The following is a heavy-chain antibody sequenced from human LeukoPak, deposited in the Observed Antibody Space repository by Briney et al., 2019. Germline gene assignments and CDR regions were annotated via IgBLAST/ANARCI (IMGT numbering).Heavy chain of an antibody. CDR2: IYSGGST. Sequence: GGSLRLSCAASGFTVSRNYMSWVRQAPGKGLEWVSVIYSGGSTYYADSVKGRFTISRDNSKNTLYLQMNSLRAEDTAVYYCARDSPPYYDFWSGYYDYWGQGTLVTVSS. CDR1: GFTVSRNY. CDR3: ARDSPPYYDFWSGYYDY. J-gene: IGHJ4*02. V-gene: IGHV3-66*02. D-gene: IGHD3-3*01.